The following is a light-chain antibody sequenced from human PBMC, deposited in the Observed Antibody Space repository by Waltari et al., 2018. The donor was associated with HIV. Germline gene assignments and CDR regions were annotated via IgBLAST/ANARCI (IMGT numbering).Light chain of an antibody. J-gene: IGLJ3*02. Sequence: QSVLTQQPSASGTPGQRDTIYCTGSSSNIGSKSAYWYQQLPGTAPKLLIYRNNQRPSGVPDRFSGSKSGTSASLAISGLRSEDEADYYCAAWDDSLSGLHWVFGGGTKLTVL. CDR2: RNN. CDR1: SSNIGSKS. CDR3: AAWDDSLSGLHWV. V-gene: IGLV1-47*01.